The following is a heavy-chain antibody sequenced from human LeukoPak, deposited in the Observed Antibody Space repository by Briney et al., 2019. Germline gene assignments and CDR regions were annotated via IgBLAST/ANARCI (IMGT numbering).Heavy chain of an antibody. J-gene: IGHJ6*02. CDR3: AAVTEPNYYYYGMDV. D-gene: IGHD4-17*01. V-gene: IGHV1-18*01. CDR2: ISAYNGNT. CDR1: DYTFTSYG. Sequence: ASVKVSCKASDYTFTSYGISWVRQAPGQGLEWMGWISAYNGNTNYAQKLQGRVTMTTDTSTSTAYMELRSLRSDDTAVYYCAAVTEPNYYYYGMDVWGQGTTVTVSS.